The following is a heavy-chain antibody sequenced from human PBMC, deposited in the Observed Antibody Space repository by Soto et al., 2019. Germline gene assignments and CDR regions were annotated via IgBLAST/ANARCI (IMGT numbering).Heavy chain of an antibody. CDR1: GFTFSNYW. J-gene: IGHJ4*02. CDR3: GTTFEY. V-gene: IGHV3-74*01. Sequence: GGSLRLSCAASGFTFSNYWIHWVRQVPGEGLVWVSSINNDGSRTWYADSVRGRIAMSRDNARNLVSLQMNSLRAEDKAVYYCGTTFEYWGQGALVTVSS. CDR2: INNDGSRT.